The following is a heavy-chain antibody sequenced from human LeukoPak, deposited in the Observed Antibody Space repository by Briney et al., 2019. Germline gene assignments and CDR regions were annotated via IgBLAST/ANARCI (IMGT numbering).Heavy chain of an antibody. CDR3: ARLASGSYGPLTPFDY. J-gene: IGHJ4*02. CDR2: IYYSGST. V-gene: IGHV4-59*08. Sequence: SETLSLTCTVSGGSISSYYWSWIRQPPGKGLERIGDIYYSGSTNYNPSLKSRVTISVDTSKNQFSLRLSSVTAADTAVYYSARLASGSYGPLTPFDYWGQGTLVTVSS. CDR1: GGSISSYY. D-gene: IGHD1-26*01.